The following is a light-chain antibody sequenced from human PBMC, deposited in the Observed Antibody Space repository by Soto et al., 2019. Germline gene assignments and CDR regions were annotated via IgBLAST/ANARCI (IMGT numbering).Light chain of an antibody. CDR2: EVT. Sequence: QSALTQHPSASGSPGQSVTISCTGTSIDVGAYHYVSWYQQHAGKAPKLVIYEVTKRPSGVPDRFSGSKSANTASLTVSGLQAEDEADYYCRSFASSNTWVFGVGTKLTVL. V-gene: IGLV2-8*01. J-gene: IGLJ3*02. CDR1: SIDVGAYHY. CDR3: RSFASSNTWV.